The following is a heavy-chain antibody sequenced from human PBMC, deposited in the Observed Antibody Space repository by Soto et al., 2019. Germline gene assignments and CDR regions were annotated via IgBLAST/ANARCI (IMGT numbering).Heavy chain of an antibody. D-gene: IGHD1-7*01. J-gene: IGHJ2*01. CDR2: ISSDERNE. V-gene: IGHV3-33*01. CDR3: ARDGISGTTEKWYLDL. Sequence: PGGSLRLSCAASGFTFSSSVVHWLRQAPGKGLEWVAVISSDERNEDYADSVKGRFTISRDNSKNSVYLQMNSLRAEDTAVYYCARDGISGTTEKWYLDLWGRGTLVTVSS. CDR1: GFTFSSSV.